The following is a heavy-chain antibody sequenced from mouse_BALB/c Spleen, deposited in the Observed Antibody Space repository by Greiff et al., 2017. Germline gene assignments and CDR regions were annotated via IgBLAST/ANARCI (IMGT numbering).Heavy chain of an antibody. CDR2: ISSGGSYT. CDR3: TGGGGSSHSFDY. D-gene: IGHD1-1*01. Sequence: EVKLVESGGGLVKPGGSLKLSCAASGFTFSSYTMSWVRQTPEKRLEWVATISSGGSYTYYPDSVKGRFTISRDNAKNTLYLQMSSLKSEDTAMYYCTGGGGSSHSFDYWGQGTTLTVSS. CDR1: GFTFSSYT. J-gene: IGHJ2*01. V-gene: IGHV5-6-4*01.